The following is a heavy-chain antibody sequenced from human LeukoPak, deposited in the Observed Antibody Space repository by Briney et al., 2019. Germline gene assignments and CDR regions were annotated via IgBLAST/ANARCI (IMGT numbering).Heavy chain of an antibody. CDR3: ARDVGDYGH. D-gene: IGHD4-17*01. Sequence: GASVMVSCKASGYTFTSYGISWVRQAPGQGLEWMGWISAYNGNTNYAQKLQGRVTMTTDTSTSKAYMELRRLRSDDTAVYYCARDVGDYGHWGQGTLVTVSS. CDR1: GYTFTSYG. CDR2: ISAYNGNT. V-gene: IGHV1-18*01. J-gene: IGHJ4*02.